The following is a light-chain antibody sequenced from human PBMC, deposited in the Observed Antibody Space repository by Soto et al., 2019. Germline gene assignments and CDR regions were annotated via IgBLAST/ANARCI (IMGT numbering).Light chain of an antibody. V-gene: IGLV1-44*01. CDR2: SDD. CDR3: AAWDDNLNGPL. J-gene: IGLJ3*02. Sequence: QSVLTQPPSLSGTPGLRVTISCSGSNSNIGRYSVNWYQHFPGTAPKILIYSDDERPSGVPDRFSGSKSGTSASLAISGLQSEDEAEYYCAAWDDNLNGPLFGGGTKLTVL. CDR1: NSNIGRYS.